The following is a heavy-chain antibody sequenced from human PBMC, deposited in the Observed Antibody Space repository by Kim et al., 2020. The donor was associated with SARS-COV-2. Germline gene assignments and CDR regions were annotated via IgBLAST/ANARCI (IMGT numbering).Heavy chain of an antibody. V-gene: IGHV3-23*01. J-gene: IGHJ5*02. Sequence: ADSVEGRFNIHRDNSKNTLYLQMNSLKAEDTAVYYCAKDLGIREEGPFDPWGQGTLVTVSS. D-gene: IGHD1-26*01. CDR3: AKDLGIREEGPFDP.